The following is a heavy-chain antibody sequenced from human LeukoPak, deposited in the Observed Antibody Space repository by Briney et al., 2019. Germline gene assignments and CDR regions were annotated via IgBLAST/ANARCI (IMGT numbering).Heavy chain of an antibody. J-gene: IGHJ4*02. D-gene: IGHD5-18*01. CDR3: ATGHSYGYEY. CDR2: IKGDGRST. CDR1: GFTFSTFW. Sequence: GGSLRLSCAASGFTFSTFWMHWVRQAPGKGLVWVSLIKGDGRSTNYADSVKGRFTISRDNAKNTVHLQMNSLRAEDTAVYYCATGHSYGYEYWGQGTLVTVSS. V-gene: IGHV3-74*01.